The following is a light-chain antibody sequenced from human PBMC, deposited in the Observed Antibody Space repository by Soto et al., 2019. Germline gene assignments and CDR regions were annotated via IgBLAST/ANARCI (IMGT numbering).Light chain of an antibody. V-gene: IGLV1-47*01. Sequence: QSVLTQPPSASGTPGQRVTISCSGSSSNIGSNYVYWYQQLPGTAPKLLIYRNNHRPSGVPDRFSGSKSGTSASLAISGLRSEEEAEYYCEAWDDSLSGHVFGTGTKVTVL. CDR3: EAWDDSLSGHV. CDR1: SSNIGSNY. CDR2: RNN. J-gene: IGLJ1*01.